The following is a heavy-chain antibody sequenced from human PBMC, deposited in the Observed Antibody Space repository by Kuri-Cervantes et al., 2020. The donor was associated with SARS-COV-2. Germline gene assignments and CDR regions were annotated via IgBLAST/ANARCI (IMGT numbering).Heavy chain of an antibody. D-gene: IGHD4-17*01. CDR1: GFTFDDYG. V-gene: IGHV3-20*01. CDR3: ATNDYGVSYMDV. Sequence: GGSLRPSCAASGFTFDDYGMSWVRQAPGKGLEWVSGINWNGGSTGYADSVKGRFTISRDNAKNSLYLQMNSLRAEDTALYHCATNDYGVSYMDVWGKGTTVTVSS. J-gene: IGHJ6*03. CDR2: INWNGGST.